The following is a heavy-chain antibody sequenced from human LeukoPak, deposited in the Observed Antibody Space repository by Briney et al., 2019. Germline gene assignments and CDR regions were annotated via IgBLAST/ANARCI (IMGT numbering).Heavy chain of an antibody. CDR2: IYHSGST. Sequence: SETLSLTCDVSGFSVSRGHYWGGIRQPPGKGLEWIGSIYHSGSTNYNPSLKSRVTMSVDTSKNQFSLKLSSVTAADTAVYYRAREGYGDYVAWFDPWGQGTLVTVSS. J-gene: IGHJ5*02. D-gene: IGHD4-17*01. V-gene: IGHV4-38-2*02. CDR3: AREGYGDYVAWFDP. CDR1: GFSVSRGHY.